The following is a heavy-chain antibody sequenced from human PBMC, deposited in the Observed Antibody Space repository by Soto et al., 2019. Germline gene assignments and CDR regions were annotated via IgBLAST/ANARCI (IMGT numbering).Heavy chain of an antibody. V-gene: IGHV4-34*01. CDR3: ARAFSGFQNSSGYYRTKGVYYYGMDV. CDR1: GGSFSGYY. Sequence: SETLSLTCAVYGGSFSGYYWSWIRQPPGKGLEWIGEINHSGSTNYNPSLKSRVTISVDTSKNQFSLKLSSVTAADTAVYYCARAFSGFQNSSGYYRTKGVYYYGMDVWGQGTTVTVSS. D-gene: IGHD3-22*01. CDR2: INHSGST. J-gene: IGHJ6*02.